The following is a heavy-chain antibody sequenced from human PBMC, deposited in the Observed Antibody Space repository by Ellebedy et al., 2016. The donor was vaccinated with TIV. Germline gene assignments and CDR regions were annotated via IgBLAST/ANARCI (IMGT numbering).Heavy chain of an antibody. CDR1: GFTFSTYW. Sequence: GESLKISCAASGFTFSTYWMSWVRQAPGKGLEWVANIKQDGSGKYYVDSVKGRFTISRDNAKNSLSLQMNSLRAEDMAVYYCARYESASLVIEYWGQGTLVTVSS. J-gene: IGHJ4*02. CDR2: IKQDGSGK. V-gene: IGHV3-7*01. D-gene: IGHD4-23*01. CDR3: ARYESASLVIEY.